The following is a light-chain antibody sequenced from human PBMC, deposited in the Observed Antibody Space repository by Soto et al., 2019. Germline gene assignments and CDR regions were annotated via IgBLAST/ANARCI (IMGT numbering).Light chain of an antibody. CDR1: QSINSW. J-gene: IGKJ1*01. CDR3: QQYNSYPRT. CDR2: KAS. Sequence: DIQMTQSPSTLSASVGDRVTITCRASQSINSWVAWYQQKPGRAPNLLIYKASSLESGVPSRFSGSGSGTEFTLTISSLQPDDFATYYCQQYNSYPRTFGQGTKVEFK. V-gene: IGKV1-5*03.